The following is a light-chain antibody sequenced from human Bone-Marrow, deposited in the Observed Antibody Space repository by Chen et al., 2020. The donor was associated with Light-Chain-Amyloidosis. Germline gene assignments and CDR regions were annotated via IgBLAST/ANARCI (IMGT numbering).Light chain of an antibody. Sequence: SYVLTHPSSVSVAPGPTATIACGGNNIASTSVHWYQQTPGQAPLLVVYDDSDRPSGIPERLSGSNSGNTATLTISRVEAGDEADYYCQVWDRSSDRPVFGGGTKLTVL. CDR2: DDS. V-gene: IGLV3-21*02. J-gene: IGLJ3*02. CDR1: NIASTS. CDR3: QVWDRSSDRPV.